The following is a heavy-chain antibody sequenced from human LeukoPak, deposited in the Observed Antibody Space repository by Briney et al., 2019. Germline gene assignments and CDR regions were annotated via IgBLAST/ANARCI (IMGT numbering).Heavy chain of an antibody. Sequence: ASVKVSCKASGYTFTGYYMHWVRQAPGQGLEWMGWINPNSGGTNYAQRFQGRVTMTRDTSISTAYMELSRLRSDDTAVYYCARESAISSSSPYFDYWGQGTLVTVSS. V-gene: IGHV1-2*02. CDR3: ARESAISSSSPYFDY. CDR2: INPNSGGT. J-gene: IGHJ4*02. CDR1: GYTFTGYY. D-gene: IGHD6-13*01.